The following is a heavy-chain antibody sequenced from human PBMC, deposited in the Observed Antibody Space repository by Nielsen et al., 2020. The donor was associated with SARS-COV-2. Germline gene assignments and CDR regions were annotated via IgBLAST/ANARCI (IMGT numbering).Heavy chain of an antibody. V-gene: IGHV3-9*01. Sequence: SLKISCAVSGFAFDDYAMHWVRQDPGRGLEWVSGIRWSSGRIGYADSVKGRFTISRDNAKNSLYLQMNSLRAEDTAVYYCARDLLYQLHPLPPDYWGQGTLVTVSS. D-gene: IGHD2-2*01. CDR2: IRWSSGRI. CDR3: ARDLLYQLHPLPPDY. CDR1: GFAFDDYA. J-gene: IGHJ4*02.